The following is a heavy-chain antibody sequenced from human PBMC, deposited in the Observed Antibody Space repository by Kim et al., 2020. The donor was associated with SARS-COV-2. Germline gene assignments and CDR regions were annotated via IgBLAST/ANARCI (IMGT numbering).Heavy chain of an antibody. CDR2: ISAYNGNT. CDR1: GYTFTNYG. CDR3: XRDADIGXIVVVPVDY. J-gene: IGHJ4*02. V-gene: IGHV1-18*01. Sequence: ASVKVSCKASGYTFTNYGISWVRQAPGQGLEWMGWISAYNGNTNYAQKLQGRVXMATXXSTSTAYMXLRSLRSDDTAVYYCXRDADIGXIVVVPVDYWGQXXXVTVSS. D-gene: IGHD2-2*01.